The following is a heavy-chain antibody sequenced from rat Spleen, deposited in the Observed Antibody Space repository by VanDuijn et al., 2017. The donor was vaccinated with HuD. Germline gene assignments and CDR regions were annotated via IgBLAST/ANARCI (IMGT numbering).Heavy chain of an antibody. CDR1: GFIFNNYD. V-gene: IGHV5S13*01. Sequence: EVQLVESGGGLVQPGGSLQVSCAASGFIFNNYDMAWVRQTPTKGLEWVASISPSGGGTYYRDSVKGRFTVSRDNTRNTQFLQMDSLRSEDTATYYCTTTYYSDGYYLYNWFASWGQGTLVTVSS. CDR3: TTTYYSDGYYLYNWFAS. J-gene: IGHJ3*01. D-gene: IGHD1-12*03. CDR2: ISPSGGGT.